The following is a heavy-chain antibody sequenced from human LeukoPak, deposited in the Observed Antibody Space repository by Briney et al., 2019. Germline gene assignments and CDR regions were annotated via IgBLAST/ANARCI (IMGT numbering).Heavy chain of an antibody. J-gene: IGHJ4*02. CDR3: ARIKYYSPTLDY. CDR2: INHSGST. CDR1: GGSFSGYY. D-gene: IGHD2-21*01. Sequence: SETLSLTCAVYGGSFSGYYWSWIRQPPGKGLEWIGEINHSGSTNYNPSLKSRVTISVDTSKNQFSLKLSSVTAADTAVYYCARIKYYSPTLDYWGQGTLVTVSS. V-gene: IGHV4-34*01.